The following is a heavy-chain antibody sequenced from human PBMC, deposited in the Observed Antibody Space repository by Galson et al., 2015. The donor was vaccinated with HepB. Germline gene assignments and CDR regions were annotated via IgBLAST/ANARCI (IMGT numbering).Heavy chain of an antibody. CDR3: AREILTGYHEYYYGMDV. CDR1: GGTFSSYA. J-gene: IGHJ6*02. V-gene: IGHV1-69*13. Sequence: SVKVSCKASGGTFSSYAISWVRQAPGQGLEWMGGIIPIFGTANYAQKFQGRVTITADESTSTAYMELSSLRSEDTAVYYCAREILTGYHEYYYGMDVWGQGTTVTVSS. D-gene: IGHD3-9*01. CDR2: IIPIFGTA.